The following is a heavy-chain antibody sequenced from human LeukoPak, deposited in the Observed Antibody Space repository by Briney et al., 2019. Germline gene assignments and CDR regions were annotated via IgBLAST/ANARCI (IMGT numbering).Heavy chain of an antibody. D-gene: IGHD2-21*01. CDR3: ARRIGLVTPNAFDI. V-gene: IGHV4-39*02. CDR2: IYYSGST. J-gene: IGHJ3*02. Sequence: SETLSLTCTVSGGSISSSSYYWGWIRQPPGKGLGWIGSIYYSGSTYYNPSLKSRVTISVDTSKNHLSLKLSSVTAADTAVYYCARRIGLVTPNAFDIWGQGTMVTVSS. CDR1: GGSISSSSYY.